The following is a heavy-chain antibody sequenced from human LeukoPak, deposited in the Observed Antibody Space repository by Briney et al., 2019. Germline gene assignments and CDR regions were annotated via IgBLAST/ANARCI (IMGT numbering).Heavy chain of an antibody. CDR2: ISGSSGST. CDR3: AKFGYSSSWSEGY. D-gene: IGHD6-13*01. Sequence: GGSLRLSCAASGFTFSSYAMSWVRQAPGKGLEWVSAISGSSGSTYYADSVKGRFTISRDNSKNTLYLQMNSLRAEDTAVYYCAKFGYSSSWSEGYWGQGTLVTVSS. V-gene: IGHV3-23*01. J-gene: IGHJ4*02. CDR1: GFTFSSYA.